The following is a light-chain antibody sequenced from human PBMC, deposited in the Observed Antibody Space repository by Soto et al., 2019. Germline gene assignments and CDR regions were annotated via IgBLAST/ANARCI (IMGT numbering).Light chain of an antibody. J-gene: IGLJ1*01. CDR3: SSYSATSTPYV. Sequence: QSVLAQPASVSGSPGQSITISCSGTSGDVGGYNYVSWYQQYPGKAPKLILYEVSKRPSGVSNRFSGSKSGKTASLTISGFQAADEAAYSSSSYSATSTPYVFGTGPKVTVL. V-gene: IGLV2-14*01. CDR1: SGDVGGYNY. CDR2: EVS.